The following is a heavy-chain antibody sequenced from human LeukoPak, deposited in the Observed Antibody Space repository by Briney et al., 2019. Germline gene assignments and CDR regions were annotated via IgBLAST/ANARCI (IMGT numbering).Heavy chain of an antibody. J-gene: IGHJ3*02. CDR2: IYYSGST. CDR3: ARAWPYDSSGYCDAFDI. V-gene: IGHV4-59*01. Sequence: SETLSLTCTVSGGSISSYYWSWIRQPPGKGLEWIGYIYYSGSTNYNPSLKSRVTISVDTSKNQFSLKLSSVTAADTGVYYCARAWPYDSSGYCDAFDIWGQGTMVTVSS. CDR1: GGSISSYY. D-gene: IGHD3-22*01.